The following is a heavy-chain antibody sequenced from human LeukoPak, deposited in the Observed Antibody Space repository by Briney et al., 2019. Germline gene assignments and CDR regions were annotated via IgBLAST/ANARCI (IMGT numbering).Heavy chain of an antibody. D-gene: IGHD3-22*01. V-gene: IGHV3-23*01. CDR2: ISGSGGST. CDR3: AKGRLRQGSSGYFDY. Sequence: AGGSLRLSCAASGFTFSSYGMSWVRQAPGKGLEWVSAISGSGGSTYYADSVKGRFTISRDNSKNTLYLQMNSLRAEDTAVYYCAKGRLRQGSSGYFDYWGQGTLVTVSS. CDR1: GFTFSSYG. J-gene: IGHJ4*02.